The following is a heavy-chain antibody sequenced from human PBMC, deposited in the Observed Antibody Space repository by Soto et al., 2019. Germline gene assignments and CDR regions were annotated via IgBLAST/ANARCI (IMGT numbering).Heavy chain of an antibody. D-gene: IGHD3-10*01. J-gene: IGHJ4*02. Sequence: SETLSLTCTVSGGSISSGGYYWSWIRQHPGKGLEWIGYIYYSGSTYYNPSLKSRVTISVDTSKNQFSLKLSSVTAADTAVYYCARESGGYYYGSGSYSPFDYWGQGTLVTVSS. CDR2: IYYSGST. CDR1: GGSISSGGYY. V-gene: IGHV4-31*03. CDR3: ARESGGYYYGSGSYSPFDY.